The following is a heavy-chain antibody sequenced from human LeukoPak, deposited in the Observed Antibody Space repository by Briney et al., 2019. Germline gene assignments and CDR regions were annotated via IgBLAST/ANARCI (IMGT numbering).Heavy chain of an antibody. CDR1: GYTFTSYG. Sequence: ASVKVSCQASGYTFTSYGINWVRPPPGKGLEWMGWINAYSGNSNYAQKLQGRVTMTTDTSTSTAYMEVRGLSSDDTPVYYCARVTATLLFDYWGEGTLVTVSS. CDR3: ARVTATLLFDY. V-gene: IGHV1-18*04. D-gene: IGHD2-21*02. CDR2: INAYSGNS. J-gene: IGHJ4*02.